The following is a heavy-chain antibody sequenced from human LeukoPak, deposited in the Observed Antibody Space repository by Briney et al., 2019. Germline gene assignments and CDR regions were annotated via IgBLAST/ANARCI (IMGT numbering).Heavy chain of an antibody. CDR2: IRGSGGST. V-gene: IGHV3-23*01. Sequence: GGSLRLSCAASGFTFSSYAMSWVRQAPGKGLEWVSVIRGSGGSTYYADTVKGRFTISRDNSKNTLYLQMNSLRAEDTAIYYCAKGNSSGYYSPIDYWGQGTLVTVSS. CDR3: AKGNSSGYYSPIDY. D-gene: IGHD3-22*01. J-gene: IGHJ4*02. CDR1: GFTFSSYA.